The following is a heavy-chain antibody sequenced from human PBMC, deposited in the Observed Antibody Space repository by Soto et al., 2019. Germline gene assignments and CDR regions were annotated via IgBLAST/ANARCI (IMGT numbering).Heavy chain of an antibody. CDR3: AREKDRLQLGGNYYYILDV. J-gene: IGHJ6*02. Sequence: QVQLVQSGAEVKKPGSSVKVSCKTSGGTFSTSAISWVRQAPGQGLEWVGGIMPVFPTPDYAQNFQGRVTVTAADSTTTASLALTSLRADDTAVYYCAREKDRLQLGGNYYYILDVWGQGTAITVSS. D-gene: IGHD1-1*01. CDR2: IMPVFPTP. CDR1: GGTFSTSA. V-gene: IGHV1-69*12.